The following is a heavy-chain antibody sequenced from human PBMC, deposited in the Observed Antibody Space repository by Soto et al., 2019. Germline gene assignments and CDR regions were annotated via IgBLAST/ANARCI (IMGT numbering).Heavy chain of an antibody. CDR2: INPNSGGT. V-gene: IGHV1-2*04. CDR3: ARDLGWQQPNYYYYGKDV. J-gene: IGHJ6*02. D-gene: IGHD6-13*01. Sequence: QVQLVQSGAEVKKPGASVKVSCKASGYTFTGYYMHWVRQAPGQGLEWMGWINPNSGGTNYAQKFQGWVTMTRETSISPAYMELSRLRSDDTAVYYCARDLGWQQPNYYYYGKDVWGQGTTVIVSS. CDR1: GYTFTGYY.